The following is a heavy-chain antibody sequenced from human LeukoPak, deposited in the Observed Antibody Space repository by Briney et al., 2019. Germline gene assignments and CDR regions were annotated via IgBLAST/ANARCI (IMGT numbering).Heavy chain of an antibody. D-gene: IGHD6-13*01. CDR2: IYHSGST. Sequence: SETLSLTCAVSGYSISSGYYWGWIRQPSGKGLEWIGSIYHSGSTYYNPSLKSRVTISVDTSKNQFSLKLSSVTAAVTAVYYCARHHRIAAAVDCWGQGTLVTVSS. J-gene: IGHJ4*02. V-gene: IGHV4-38-2*01. CDR3: ARHHRIAAAVDC. CDR1: GYSISSGYY.